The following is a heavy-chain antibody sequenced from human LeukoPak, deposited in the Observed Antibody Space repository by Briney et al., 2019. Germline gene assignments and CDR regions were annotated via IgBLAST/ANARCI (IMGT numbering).Heavy chain of an antibody. V-gene: IGHV3-48*04. Sequence: GGSLRLSCAASGFTFSSYNMNWVRQAPGKGLEWVSYISISSTTIYYADSVKGRFTIFRDNAKNSLFLQMNSLRVEDTAVYYCARCQYNSSPGFWGQGTLVTVSS. CDR1: GFTFSSYN. CDR2: ISISSTTI. J-gene: IGHJ4*02. D-gene: IGHD6-13*01. CDR3: ARCQYNSSPGF.